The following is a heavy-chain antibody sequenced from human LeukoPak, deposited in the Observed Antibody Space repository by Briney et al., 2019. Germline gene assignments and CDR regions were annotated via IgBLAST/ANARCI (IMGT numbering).Heavy chain of an antibody. CDR3: ARDARSHCGTDACYGPYFDY. Sequence: GSLRLSCAASGFTFSTSSMNLVRQNPGKGLEWISYLRGNSTTIYYADSVKGRFTISRDNAKNSLYLQMNDLRVEDTGVYFCARDARSHCGTDACYGPYFDYWGQGSLVTVSS. V-gene: IGHV3-48*01. J-gene: IGHJ4*02. CDR2: LRGNSTTI. D-gene: IGHD2-2*01. CDR1: GFTFSTSS.